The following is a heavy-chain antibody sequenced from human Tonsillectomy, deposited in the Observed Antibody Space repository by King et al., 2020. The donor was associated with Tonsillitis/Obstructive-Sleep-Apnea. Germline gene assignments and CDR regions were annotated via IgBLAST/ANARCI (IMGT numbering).Heavy chain of an antibody. J-gene: IGHJ5*02. CDR2: IIPIFGTA. CDR3: ARDHVFVVVPAAMGGWFDP. V-gene: IGHV1-69*01. D-gene: IGHD2-2*01. CDR1: GGTFSSYA. Sequence: QLVQSGAEVKKPGSSVKVSCKASGGTFSSYAISWVRQAPGQGLEWMGGIIPIFGTANYAQKFQGRVTITADESTSTAYMELSSLRSEDTAVYYCARDHVFVVVPAAMGGWFDPWGQGTLVTVSS.